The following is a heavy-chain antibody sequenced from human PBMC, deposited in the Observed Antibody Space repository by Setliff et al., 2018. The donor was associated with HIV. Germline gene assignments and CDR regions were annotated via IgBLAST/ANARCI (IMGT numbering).Heavy chain of an antibody. Sequence: GGSLRLSCAASRFTFSNYAMSWVRQAPGKGLEWVSSISSSSEYKYSADSVKGRFAISRDNAKNSLYLQMNSLRAEDTAVYHCARVKPHLRRSGSYWIVDYWGQGTLVTVSS. J-gene: IGHJ4*02. D-gene: IGHD1-26*01. CDR2: ISSSSEYK. CDR1: RFTFSNYA. V-gene: IGHV3-21*01. CDR3: ARVKPHLRRSGSYWIVDY.